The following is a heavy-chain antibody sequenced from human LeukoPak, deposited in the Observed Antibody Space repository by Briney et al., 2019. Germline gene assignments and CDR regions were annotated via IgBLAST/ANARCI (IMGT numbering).Heavy chain of an antibody. J-gene: IGHJ4*02. CDR3: AKEGLERRFAFDY. V-gene: IGHV3-23*01. CDR1: GFTFSTYA. CDR2: IIGSGGST. D-gene: IGHD1-1*01. Sequence: GGSLRLSCEASGFTFSTYAMTWVRQAPGKGLEWVSVIIGSGGSTRYADSVKGRFTISSDNSKNTLYLQMNSLRAEDTAIYYCAKEGLERRFAFDYWGQGTLVTVSS.